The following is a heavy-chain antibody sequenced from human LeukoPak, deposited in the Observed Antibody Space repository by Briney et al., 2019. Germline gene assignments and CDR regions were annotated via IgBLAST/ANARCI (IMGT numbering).Heavy chain of an antibody. CDR1: GFTVSSNY. CDR2: IYSGGST. Sequence: GGSLRLSCAASGFTVSSNYMSWVRQAPGKGLEWVSVIYSGGSTYYADSVKGRFTISRDNSKNTLYLQMNSLRAEDTAGYYCARDGPPVIAAAGTYYYGMDVWGQGTAVTVSS. J-gene: IGHJ6*02. V-gene: IGHV3-66*01. CDR3: ARDGPPVIAAAGTYYYGMDV. D-gene: IGHD6-13*01.